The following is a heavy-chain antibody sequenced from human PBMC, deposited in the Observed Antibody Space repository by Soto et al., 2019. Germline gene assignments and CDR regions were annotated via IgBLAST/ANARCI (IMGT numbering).Heavy chain of an antibody. CDR3: ARGTGDPLYFDY. D-gene: IGHD7-27*01. CDR1: GGTFSSYT. V-gene: IGHV1-69*02. Sequence: QVQLVQSGAEVKKPGSSVKVSCKASGGTFSSYTISWVRQAPGQGLEWMGRIIPILGIANYAQKFQGRVTITADKSTSTAYMELSSLRSEDTAVYYCARGTGDPLYFDYWGQGTLVTVSS. J-gene: IGHJ4*02. CDR2: IIPILGIA.